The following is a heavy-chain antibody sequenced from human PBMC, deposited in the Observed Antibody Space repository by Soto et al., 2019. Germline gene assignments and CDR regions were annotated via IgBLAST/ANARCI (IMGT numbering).Heavy chain of an antibody. J-gene: IGHJ4*02. V-gene: IGHV3-72*01. Sequence: EVQLVESGGGLVQPGGSLRLSCVASGFTLSDHYMDWVRQAPGKGLEWVGRTKNKANRYTTEYAASVNGRFTISRNDSNNSLYLQMNSLKTEDTAVYYCARWVSGSPDNWGQGTLVTVSS. CDR2: TKNKANRYTT. CDR3: ARWVSGSPDN. D-gene: IGHD1-26*01. CDR1: GFTLSDHY.